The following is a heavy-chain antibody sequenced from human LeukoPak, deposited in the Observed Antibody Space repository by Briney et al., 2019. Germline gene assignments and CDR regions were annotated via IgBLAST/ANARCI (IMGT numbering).Heavy chain of an antibody. V-gene: IGHV4-4*07. CDR1: GVSIQSYW. CDR2: IYTTGRT. CDR3: ARSGYTISAYHSDF. Sequence: TSETLSLTCDVSGVSIQSYWWSWVRKPAGKGLELIGRIYTTGRTNYSPSFQSRVTMSIDVSSNQFSLTLRSVTAADTAVYYCARSGYTISAYHSDFWGQGAPVTVSS. D-gene: IGHD5-18*01. J-gene: IGHJ4*02.